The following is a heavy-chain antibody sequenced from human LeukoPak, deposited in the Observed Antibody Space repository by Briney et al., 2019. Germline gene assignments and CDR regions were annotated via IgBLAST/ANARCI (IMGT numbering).Heavy chain of an antibody. CDR2: INPNSGGT. J-gene: IGHJ6*03. CDR1: GYTFTGYY. CDR3: AKGPIVVVPAATKQTYYYYYMDV. D-gene: IGHD2-2*01. V-gene: IGHV1-2*06. Sequence: ASVKVSCKASGYTFTGYYMHWVRQAPGQGLEWMGRINPNSGGTNYAQKFQGRVTITADKSTSTAYMELSSLRSEDTAVYYCAKGPIVVVPAATKQTYYYYYMDVWGKGTTVTVSS.